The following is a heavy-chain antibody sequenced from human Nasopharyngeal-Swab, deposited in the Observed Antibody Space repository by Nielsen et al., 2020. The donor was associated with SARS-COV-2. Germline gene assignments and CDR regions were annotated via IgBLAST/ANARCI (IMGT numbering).Heavy chain of an antibody. CDR2: IDSGGSST. D-gene: IGHD5-12*01. V-gene: IGHV3-74*01. CDR1: GFTFSSYW. CDR3: ARATNLGGSLWVPDY. J-gene: IGHJ4*02. Sequence: GGSLRLSCAASGFTFSSYWMHWVRQAPGKGLAWVSRIDSGGSSTIYADSVKGRFTISRDNAKNTLYLQMNSLRAEDTAVYYCARATNLGGSLWVPDYWGQGTLVTVSS.